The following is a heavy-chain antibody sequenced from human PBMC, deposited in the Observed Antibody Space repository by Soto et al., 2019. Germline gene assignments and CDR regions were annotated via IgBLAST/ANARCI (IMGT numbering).Heavy chain of an antibody. V-gene: IGHV3-74*01. Sequence: GGSLRLSCAASGFTFSNYLMHWVRQAPGKGLVWVSRINSGGSSTNFADSVKGRFTISRDNAKNMLYLQMNSLRAEDTAVYYCVRSREVDYWGQGTLVTVSS. CDR3: VRSREVDY. CDR2: INSGGSST. J-gene: IGHJ4*02. CDR1: GFTFSNYL.